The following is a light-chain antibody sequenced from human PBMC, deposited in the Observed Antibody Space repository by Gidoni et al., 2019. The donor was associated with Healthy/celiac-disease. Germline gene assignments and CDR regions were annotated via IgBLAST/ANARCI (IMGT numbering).Light chain of an antibody. V-gene: IGKV3-11*01. Sequence: EIVLTQSPATLSLSPGERATLSCRASQSVSSYLAWYPQKPGQAPRLLIYDASNRATGIPARFSGSGSGTDFTLTISSLEPEDFAVYYCQQRSNWRGTFGPGTKVDIK. J-gene: IGKJ3*01. CDR3: QQRSNWRGT. CDR2: DAS. CDR1: QSVSSY.